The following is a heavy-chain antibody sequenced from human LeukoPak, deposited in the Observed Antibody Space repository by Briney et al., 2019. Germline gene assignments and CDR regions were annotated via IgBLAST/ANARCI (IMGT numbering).Heavy chain of an antibody. J-gene: IGHJ6*02. V-gene: IGHV3-11*01. CDR1: GFTFSDYY. D-gene: IGHD5-18*01. CDR2: ISSSGSTI. CDR3: ARLQRPGYSYGIEYGMDV. Sequence: GGSLRLSCAASGFTFSDYYMSWIRQAPGKGLEWVSYISSSGSTIYYADSVNGRFTISRDNAKNSLYLQMNSLRAEDTAVYYCARLQRPGYSYGIEYGMDVWGQGTTVTVSS.